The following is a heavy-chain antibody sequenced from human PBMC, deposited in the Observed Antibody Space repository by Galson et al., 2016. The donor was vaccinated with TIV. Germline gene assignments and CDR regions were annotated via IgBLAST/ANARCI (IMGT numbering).Heavy chain of an antibody. D-gene: IGHD7-27*01. CDR3: AKDTGSQPRNWFDP. CDR1: GFTFSSYA. J-gene: IGHJ5*02. V-gene: IGHV3-23*01. CDR2: ISGSGFST. Sequence: SLRLSCAASGFTFSSYAMSWVRQAPGKGLEWVSGISGSGFSTFYADSVKGRFTISRDNSKNTLGLPMNSLRAEETAIYYCAKDTGSQPRNWFDPWGQGTLVTVSS.